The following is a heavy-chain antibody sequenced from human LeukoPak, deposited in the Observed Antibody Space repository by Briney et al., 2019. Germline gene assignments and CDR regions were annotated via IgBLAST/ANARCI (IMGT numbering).Heavy chain of an antibody. V-gene: IGHV4-38-2*02. J-gene: IGHJ4*02. CDR1: GYSISSGYY. D-gene: IGHD1-14*01. CDR2: IYYSGST. Sequence: ASETLSLTCTVSGYSISSGYYWGWIRQPPGKGLEWIGSIYYSGSTYYNPSLKSRVTISVDTSKNQFSLKLSSVTAADTAVYYCGTLEAGNDPGYWGQGTLVTVSS. CDR3: GTLEAGNDPGY.